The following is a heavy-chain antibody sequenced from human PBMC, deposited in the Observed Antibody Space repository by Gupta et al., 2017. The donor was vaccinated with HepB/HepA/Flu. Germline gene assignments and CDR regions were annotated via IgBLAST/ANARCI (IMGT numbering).Heavy chain of an antibody. Sequence: QLQLQESGPGLVKPSETLSLTCTVSGGSISSSSYYWGWIRQPPGKGLEWIGSFYYSGSTYYNPSLKSRVTISVDTSKNQFSLKLSSVTAADTAVYYCASETTFFSGNDYWGQGTLVTGSS. CDR2: FYYSGST. CDR1: GGSISSSSYY. J-gene: IGHJ4*02. V-gene: IGHV4-39*01. CDR3: ASETTFFSGNDY. D-gene: IGHD3-3*02.